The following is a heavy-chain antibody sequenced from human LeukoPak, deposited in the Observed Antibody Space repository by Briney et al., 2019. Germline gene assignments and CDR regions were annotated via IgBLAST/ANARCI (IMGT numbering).Heavy chain of an antibody. CDR3: ATDKLVGARRGTDY. Sequence: ASVKVSCKVSGYTPTELSMHWVRQAPGKGLEWMGGFDPEDGETIYAQKFQGRVTMTEDTSTDTAYMELSSLRSEDTAVYYCATDKLVGARRGTDYWGQGTLVTVSS. CDR1: GYTPTELS. D-gene: IGHD1-26*01. V-gene: IGHV1-24*01. J-gene: IGHJ4*02. CDR2: FDPEDGET.